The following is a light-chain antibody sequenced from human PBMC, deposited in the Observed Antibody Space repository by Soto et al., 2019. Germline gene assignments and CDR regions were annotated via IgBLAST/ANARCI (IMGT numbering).Light chain of an antibody. CDR1: QSVNSN. Sequence: EIVMTQSPATLSVSPGERATLSCRASQSVNSNLAWYQQRPGQAPRLLIYDTSTRATGIPARFSGSGSGTEFTLTISSLQSEDFAVYYCQQYSNWPPITFGQGTRLEIK. CDR2: DTS. J-gene: IGKJ5*01. CDR3: QQYSNWPPIT. V-gene: IGKV3-15*01.